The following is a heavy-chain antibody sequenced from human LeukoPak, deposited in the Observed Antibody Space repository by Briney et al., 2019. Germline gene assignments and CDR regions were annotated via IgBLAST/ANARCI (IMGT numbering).Heavy chain of an antibody. D-gene: IGHD3-10*01. J-gene: IGHJ3*02. CDR1: GYTLTSYD. V-gene: IGHV1-8*01. CDR3: ARASYYYGSGSYYNAGYAFDI. CDR2: MNPNSGRT. Sequence: ASVKVSCKASGYTLTSYDINWVRQATGQGLEWMGWMNPNSGRTGYAQNFQGRITITRNTSISTAYMELSSLRSEDTAVYYCARASYYYGSGSYYNAGYAFDIWGQGTMVTVSS.